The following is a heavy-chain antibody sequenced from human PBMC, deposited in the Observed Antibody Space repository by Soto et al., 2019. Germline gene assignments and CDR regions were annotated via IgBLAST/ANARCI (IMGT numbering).Heavy chain of an antibody. CDR1: GFTFSSYG. CDR3: ASYSSGWYPLDY. V-gene: IGHV3-30*03. CDR2: ISYDGSNK. J-gene: IGHJ4*02. Sequence: QVQLVESGGGVVQPGRSLRLSCAASGFTFSSYGRHWVRQAPGKGLEWVAVISYDGSNKYYADSVKGRFTISRDNSKNTLYLQMTSLRAEDTAVYYCASYSSGWYPLDYWGQGTLVTVSS. D-gene: IGHD6-19*01.